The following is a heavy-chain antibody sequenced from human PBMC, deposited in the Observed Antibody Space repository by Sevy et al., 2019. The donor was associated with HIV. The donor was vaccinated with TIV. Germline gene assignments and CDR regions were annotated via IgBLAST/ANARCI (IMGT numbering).Heavy chain of an antibody. D-gene: IGHD5-12*01. J-gene: IGHJ4*02. CDR3: AKKGWDGYNIPIDY. V-gene: IGHV3-7*01. CDR2: IKQDGSVK. Sequence: GGSLRLSCAASGFTISTYWVTWVRQAPGKGLEWVANIKQDGSVKKYLDSVRGRFTISRDNSKNTLYLQMNSLRVEDTAVYYCAKKGWDGYNIPIDYWGQGTLVTVSS. CDR1: GFTISTYW.